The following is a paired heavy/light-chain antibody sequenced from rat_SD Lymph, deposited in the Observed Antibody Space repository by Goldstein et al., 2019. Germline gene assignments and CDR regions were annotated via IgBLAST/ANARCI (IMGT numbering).Light chain of an antibody. V-gene: IGKV3S1*01. J-gene: IGKJ1*01. Sequence: DIVLTQSPALAVSLGQRATISCKTNQNVDYYGNSYMHWYQQKPGQQPKLLIYLASNLASGIPARFSGRGSGTDFTLTIDPVEADDTATYYCQQSRNLPPTFGGGTKLELK. CDR1: QNVDYYGNSY. CDR3: QQSRNLPPT. CDR2: LAS.
Heavy chain of an antibody. J-gene: IGHJ2*01. CDR2: ITNTGGST. V-gene: IGHV5-31*01. D-gene: IGHD5-1*01. CDR1: GFTFNNYW. CDR3: TRDAHRTGRDYFDY. Sequence: EVQLVESGGGLVQPGRSLKLSCVASGFTFNNYWMTWIRQAPGKGLEWVASITNTGGSTYYPDSVKGRFTISRDNAKSTLYLQMNSLRSEDTATYYCTRDAHRTGRDYFDYWGQGVMVTVSS.